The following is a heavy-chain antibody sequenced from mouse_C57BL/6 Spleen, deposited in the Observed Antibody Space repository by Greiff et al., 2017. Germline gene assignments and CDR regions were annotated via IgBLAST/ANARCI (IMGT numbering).Heavy chain of an antibody. J-gene: IGHJ2*01. CDR3: ARDYYGSSYFGY. Sequence: QVQLKQPGAELVMPGASVKLSCKASGYTFTSYWMHWVKQRPGQGLEWIGEIDPSDSYTNYNQKFKGKSTLTVDKSSSTAYMQLSSLTSEYSAVYYCARDYYGSSYFGYWGQGTTLTVST. CDR2: IDPSDSYT. D-gene: IGHD1-1*01. V-gene: IGHV1-69*01. CDR1: GYTFTSYW.